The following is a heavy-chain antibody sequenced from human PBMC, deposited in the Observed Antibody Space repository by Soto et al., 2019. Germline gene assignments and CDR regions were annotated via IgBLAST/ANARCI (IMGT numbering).Heavy chain of an antibody. CDR1: GYTFTTYD. CDR2: MNPDTGNT. V-gene: IGHV1-8*01. D-gene: IGHD6-19*01. Sequence: QVQLVQSGAEVEKPGASVKVSCKASGYTFTTYDFNWVRQAPGHGLEWVGWMNPDTGNTGYAQKFQGRVTMTRDTSISTAFMALSGLTAEDTAVYYCARALGYSSTSRLDLWGQGTLVTVSS. CDR3: ARALGYSSTSRLDL. J-gene: IGHJ4*02.